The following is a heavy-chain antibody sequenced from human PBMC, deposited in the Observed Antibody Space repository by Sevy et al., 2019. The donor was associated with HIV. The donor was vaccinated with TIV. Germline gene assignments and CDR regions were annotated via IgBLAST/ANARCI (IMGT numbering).Heavy chain of an antibody. CDR1: GFTFNNYA. D-gene: IGHD3-22*01. V-gene: IGHV3-23*01. J-gene: IGHJ3*02. Sequence: GESLKISCAASGFTFNNYAMNWVRQAPGKGLEWVSTIFGNGDVSISFGNGDVTYYADSVRGRFTISRDSSKNMLYLQMNSLRAKDTALYYCAGGRYDSSGSFDAFDIWGQGTMVTVSS. CDR3: AGGRYDSSGSFDAFDI. CDR2: IFGNGDVSISFGNGDVT.